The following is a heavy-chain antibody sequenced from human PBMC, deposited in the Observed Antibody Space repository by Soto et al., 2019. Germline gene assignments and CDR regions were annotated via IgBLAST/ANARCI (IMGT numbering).Heavy chain of an antibody. J-gene: IGHJ5*02. CDR2: INPSGGST. D-gene: IGHD6-6*01. CDR3: ARDGGHYSRSSRWFDP. V-gene: IGHV1-46*01. Sequence: ASVKVSCKASGYTFTSCYMHWVRQAPGQGLEWMGIINPSGGSTSYAQKFQGRVTMTRDTSTSTVYMELSSLRSEDTAVYYCARDGGHYSRSSRWFDPWGQGTLVTVSS. CDR1: GYTFTSCY.